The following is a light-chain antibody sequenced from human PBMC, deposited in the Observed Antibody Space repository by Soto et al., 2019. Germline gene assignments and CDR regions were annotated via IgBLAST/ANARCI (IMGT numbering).Light chain of an antibody. V-gene: IGLV2-14*01. CDR3: SSYTSSSTYV. CDR2: EVS. Sequence: QSVLTQHASVSGSPGQSINISCTGTSSDVGGYNYVSWYQQHPGKAPKLMIYEVSNRPSGVSNRFSGSKSGNTASLTISGLQAEDEADYYCSSYTSSSTYVFGTGTKLTVL. J-gene: IGLJ1*01. CDR1: SSDVGGYNY.